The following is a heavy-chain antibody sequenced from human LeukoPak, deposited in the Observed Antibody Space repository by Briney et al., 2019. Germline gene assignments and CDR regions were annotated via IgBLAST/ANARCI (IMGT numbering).Heavy chain of an antibody. D-gene: IGHD3-10*01. CDR2: IYSGGST. CDR3: ARAEGSGSYFGY. Sequence: GGSLRLSCAASGFTVSSNYMSWVRQAPGKGLERVSVIYSGGSTYYADSVKGRFTISRDNSKNTLYLQMNSLRAEDTAVYYCARAEGSGSYFGYWGQGTLVTVSS. CDR1: GFTVSSNY. J-gene: IGHJ4*02. V-gene: IGHV3-53*01.